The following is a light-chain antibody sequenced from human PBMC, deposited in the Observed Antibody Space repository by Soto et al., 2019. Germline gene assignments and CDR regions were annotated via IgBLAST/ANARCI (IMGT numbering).Light chain of an antibody. CDR1: SSNIGSTY. CDR3: TSWDYTLRGPL. J-gene: IGLJ2*01. V-gene: IGLV1-47*01. CDR2: RNN. Sequence: QSVLTQPPSASGTPGQRVTISCSGSSSNIGSTYVYWYQQLPGTAPKLLIYRNNQRPSGVPDRFSGSKSGPSASLAISGARSEDDADYYCTSWDYTLRGPLFGGWTKVTVL.